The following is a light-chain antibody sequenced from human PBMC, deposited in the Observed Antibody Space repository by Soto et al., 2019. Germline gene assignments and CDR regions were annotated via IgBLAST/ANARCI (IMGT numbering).Light chain of an antibody. V-gene: IGKV1-17*01. CDR3: LHHDSYRHT. J-gene: IGKJ2*01. CDR1: QVIRND. CDR2: TAS. Sequence: DIQMTQSPSSLSASVGDRVTITCRASQVIRNDLGWYQQKPGTAPKRLIYTASDLQSGVPSRFSGSGSGTEFNLCISSLQPYDFASYYCLHHDSYRHTFGWGSKLEIK.